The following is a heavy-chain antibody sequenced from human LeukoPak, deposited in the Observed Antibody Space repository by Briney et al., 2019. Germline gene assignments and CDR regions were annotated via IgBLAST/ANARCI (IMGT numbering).Heavy chain of an antibody. CDR1: GYTFTSYD. D-gene: IGHD6-6*01. Sequence: ASAKVSCKASGYTFTSYDVNWVRQATGQGLEWMGWVKPNSGNTAYAQNFQGRVTMTSDTSINTAYMELSSLRSEDTAVYYCARGAWTSSFDYWGQGTLVTVSS. J-gene: IGHJ4*02. CDR2: VKPNSGNT. CDR3: ARGAWTSSFDY. V-gene: IGHV1-8*01.